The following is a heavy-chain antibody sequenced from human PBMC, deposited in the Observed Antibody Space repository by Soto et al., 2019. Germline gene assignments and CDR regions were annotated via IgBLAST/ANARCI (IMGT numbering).Heavy chain of an antibody. CDR2: INAGNGNT. CDR1: GYTFTSYA. D-gene: IGHD3-3*01. J-gene: IGHJ4*02. V-gene: IGHV1-3*01. CDR3: ARVSGYYAPDY. Sequence: QVQLVQSGAEVKKPGASVKVSCKASGYTFTSYAMHWVRQAPGQRLEWMGWINAGNGNTKYSQKFQGRVTITRDISASTAYMELSSLRSEDTAVYYCARVSGYYAPDYWGQGTLVTVSS.